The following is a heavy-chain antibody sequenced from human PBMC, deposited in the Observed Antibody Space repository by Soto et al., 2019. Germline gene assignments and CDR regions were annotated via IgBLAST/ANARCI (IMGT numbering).Heavy chain of an antibody. V-gene: IGHV4-59*01. CDR2: IYYSGST. J-gene: IGHJ4*02. Sequence: SETLSLTCTVSGGSISSYYWSWIRQPPGKGLEWIGYIYYSGSTNYNPSLKSRVTISVDTSKHQFSLKLSSVTAADTAVYYCARSGYRYGPFDYWGQGTLVTVSS. CDR1: GGSISSYY. CDR3: ARSGYRYGPFDY. D-gene: IGHD5-18*01.